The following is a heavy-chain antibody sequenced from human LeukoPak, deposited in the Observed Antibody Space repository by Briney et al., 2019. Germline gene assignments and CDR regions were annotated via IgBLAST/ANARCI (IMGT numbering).Heavy chain of an antibody. CDR2: IYYRGST. V-gene: IGHV4-59*01. CDR1: GGSISSYY. D-gene: IGHD6-13*01. J-gene: IGHJ5*02. Sequence: SETLSLTCTVSGGSISSYYWNWIRQPPGKGLEWIGYIYYRGSTSYHPSLQSRVTISIDTTKNQFSLKLSSVTAADTAVYYCARGYSRLNWFDPWGQGTLVTVS. CDR3: ARGYSRLNWFDP.